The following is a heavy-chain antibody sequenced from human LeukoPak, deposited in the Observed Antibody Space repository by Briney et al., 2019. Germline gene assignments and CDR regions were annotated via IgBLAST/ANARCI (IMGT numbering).Heavy chain of an antibody. J-gene: IGHJ4*02. CDR2: INHSGST. Sequence: SETLSLTCAVYGRSFSGYYWSLLRQPPGKGLEWIGEINHSGSTNYNPSLKSRVTISVDTSKNQFSLKLSSVTAADTAVYYCARGAMRAMGFGELLPIDYWGQGTLVTVSS. D-gene: IGHD3-10*01. CDR1: GRSFSGYY. V-gene: IGHV4-34*01. CDR3: ARGAMRAMGFGELLPIDY.